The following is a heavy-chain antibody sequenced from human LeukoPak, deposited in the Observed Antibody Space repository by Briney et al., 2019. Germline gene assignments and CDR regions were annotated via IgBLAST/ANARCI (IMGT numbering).Heavy chain of an antibody. Sequence: SETLSLTCTVSDDSITMYYWTWIRQPPGKGLEWIGRIYYSGSTCYSPSLKSRVTISADTSKNHFSLKLISVTAADTAVYYCASRKLGNDYWGQGTLVTVSS. CDR3: ASRKLGNDY. CDR2: IYYSGST. J-gene: IGHJ4*02. V-gene: IGHV4-59*01. CDR1: DDSITMYY. D-gene: IGHD7-27*01.